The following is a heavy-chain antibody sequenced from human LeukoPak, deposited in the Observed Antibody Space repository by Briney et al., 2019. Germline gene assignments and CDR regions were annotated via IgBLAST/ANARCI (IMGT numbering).Heavy chain of an antibody. J-gene: IGHJ4*02. CDR3: ARLYSGSYIY. V-gene: IGHV4-59*04. CDR2: IYYSGST. Sequence: SETLSLTCTVSGGSISSYYWNWIRQPPGKGLEWIGNIYYSGSTYYNPSLKSRVTISVDTSRNQFSLKLSSVTAADTAVYYCARLYSGSYIYWGQGTLVTVSS. D-gene: IGHD1-26*01. CDR1: GGSISSYY.